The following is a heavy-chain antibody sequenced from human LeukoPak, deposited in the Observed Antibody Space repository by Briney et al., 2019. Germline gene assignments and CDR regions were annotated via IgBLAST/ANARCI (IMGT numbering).Heavy chain of an antibody. CDR2: IYSGGST. CDR3: ARAPEWLIFDY. D-gene: IGHD6-19*01. J-gene: IGHJ4*02. CDR1: GFTFSNYA. Sequence: GGSLRLPCAASGFTFSNYAMSWVRQAPGKGLEWVSVIYSGGSTYYADSVKGRFTISRHNSKNTLYLQMNSLRAEDTAVYYCARAPEWLIFDYWGQGTLVTVSS. V-gene: IGHV3-53*04.